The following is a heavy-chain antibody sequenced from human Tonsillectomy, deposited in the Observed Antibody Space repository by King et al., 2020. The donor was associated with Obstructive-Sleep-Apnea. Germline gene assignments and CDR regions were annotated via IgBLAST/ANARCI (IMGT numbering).Heavy chain of an antibody. Sequence: MQLQESGPGLVKPSETLSLTCTVSGGSISSYYWSWIRQPPGKGLEWIVYIYYSGSTNYNPSLKSRVTISVETSKNQFSRKLSSVIAADTAVYYCAKLFSWEPDYWGQGTLVTVSS. CDR2: IYYSGST. V-gene: IGHV4-59*08. CDR3: AKLFSWEPDY. D-gene: IGHD1-26*01. CDR1: GGSISSYY. J-gene: IGHJ4*02.